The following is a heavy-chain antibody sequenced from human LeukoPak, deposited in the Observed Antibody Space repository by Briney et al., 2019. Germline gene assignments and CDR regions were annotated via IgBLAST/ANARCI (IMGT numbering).Heavy chain of an antibody. CDR1: GGSISSSSYY. CDR3: ARHGRVTAMPFDY. V-gene: IGHV4-39*01. Sequence: SETLSLTCTASGGSISSSSYYWGWIRQPPGKGLEWIGSIYYSGSTYYNPSLKSRVTISVDTSKNQFSLKLSSVTAADTAVYYCARHGRVTAMPFDYWGQGTLVTVSS. CDR2: IYYSGST. D-gene: IGHD2-21*02. J-gene: IGHJ4*02.